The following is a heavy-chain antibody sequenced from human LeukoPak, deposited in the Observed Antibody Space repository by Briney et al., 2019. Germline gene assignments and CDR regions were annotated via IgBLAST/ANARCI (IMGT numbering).Heavy chain of an antibody. J-gene: IGHJ4*02. Sequence: PSETLSLTCTVSGGSSSSHYWGWIRQPAGKGLEWIGRVYNSGSTNYNPSLESRVTMSTDTSKNQFSLKLSSVTAADTAVYYCARETYNSGWYFDYWGQGTLVTVSS. D-gene: IGHD6-19*01. V-gene: IGHV4-4*07. CDR1: GGSSSSHY. CDR3: ARETYNSGWYFDY. CDR2: VYNSGST.